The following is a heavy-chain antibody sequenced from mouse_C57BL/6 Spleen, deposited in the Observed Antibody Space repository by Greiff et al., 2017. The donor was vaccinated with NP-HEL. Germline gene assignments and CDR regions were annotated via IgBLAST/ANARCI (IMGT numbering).Heavy chain of an antibody. Sequence: QVQLKQSGAELMKPGASVKLSCKATGYTFTGYWIEWVKQRPGHGLEWIGEILPGSGSTNYNDKFKGKATFTADTSYNTAYMQLSSLTAEDSAIYYGARLYYGNYEDGYFDVWGTGTTVTVSS. CDR1: GYTFTGYW. CDR3: ARLYYGNYEDGYFDV. J-gene: IGHJ1*03. D-gene: IGHD2-1*01. V-gene: IGHV1-9*01. CDR2: ILPGSGST.